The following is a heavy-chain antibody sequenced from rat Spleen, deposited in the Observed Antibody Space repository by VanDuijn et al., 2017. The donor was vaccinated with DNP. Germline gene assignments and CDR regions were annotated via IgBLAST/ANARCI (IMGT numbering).Heavy chain of an antibody. D-gene: IGHD1-6*01. CDR2: ISYSGRT. CDR1: GYSITSNY. CDR3: TREEAYFGSDYLDY. Sequence: EVQLQESGSGLVKPSQSLSLTCSVTGYSITSNYWGWIRQFPGNKMEYIGHISYSGRTDYNPSLKSRISITRDTSRNHFFLQFNSVTTEDTATYYCTREEAYFGSDYLDYCGQGVLVTVSS. J-gene: IGHJ2*01. V-gene: IGHV3-1*01.